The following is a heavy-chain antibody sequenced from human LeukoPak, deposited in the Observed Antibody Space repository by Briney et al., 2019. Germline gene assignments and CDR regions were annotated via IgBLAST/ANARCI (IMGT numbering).Heavy chain of an antibody. V-gene: IGHV3-15*01. CDR1: GFTFSNAW. CDR3: ARPTTVTTISADAFDI. J-gene: IGHJ3*02. Sequence: GGSLRLSCAASGFTFSNAWMSWVRQAPGKGLEWVGRIKSKTDGGTTDYAAPVKGRFTISRDDSKNTLYLQMNSLRAEDSSVYYCARPTTVTTISADAFDIWGQGTMVTVSS. D-gene: IGHD4-17*01. CDR2: IKSKTDGGTT.